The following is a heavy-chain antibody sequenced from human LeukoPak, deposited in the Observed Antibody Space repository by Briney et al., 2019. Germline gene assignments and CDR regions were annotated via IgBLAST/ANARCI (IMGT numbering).Heavy chain of an antibody. CDR1: GGSISSSSYY. V-gene: IGHV4-39*07. J-gene: IGHJ3*01. CDR3: AKDRRHRDGFNF. CDR2: IYYSGIT. Sequence: SETLSLTCTVSGGSISSSSYYWGWIRQPPGKGLEWIGSIYYSGITYYNPSLKSRVTMSLDSSMNQFSLKLSSVTAADTARYYCAKDRRHRDGFNFWGQGTMVTVSS. D-gene: IGHD2-15*01.